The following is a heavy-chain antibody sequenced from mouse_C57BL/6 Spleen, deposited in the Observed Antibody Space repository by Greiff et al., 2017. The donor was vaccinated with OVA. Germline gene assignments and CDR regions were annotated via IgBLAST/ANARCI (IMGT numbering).Heavy chain of an antibody. CDR3: ARGPHYYGSSYAGFDY. CDR2: INPSNGGT. D-gene: IGHD1-1*01. Sequence: QVQLQQPGTELVKPGASVKLSCKASGYTFTSYWMHWVKQRPGQGLEWIGNINPSNGGTNYNEKFKSKATLTVDKSSSTAYMQLSSLTSEDSAVYYGARGPHYYGSSYAGFDYWGQGTTLTVSS. J-gene: IGHJ2*01. V-gene: IGHV1-53*01. CDR1: GYTFTSYW.